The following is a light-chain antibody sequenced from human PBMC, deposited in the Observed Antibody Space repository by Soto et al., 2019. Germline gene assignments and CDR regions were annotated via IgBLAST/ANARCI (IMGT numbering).Light chain of an antibody. Sequence: EIVLTQSPGTLSLSPGERATLYCRASQSVPSNFLAWYQQRPGQAPTLLIYDVSMRAAGIPDRFSGSGSGTDFTLTILRLEPEDVEVYYCQQYDSSWTFGQGTKVEIK. V-gene: IGKV3-20*01. CDR3: QQYDSSWT. CDR1: QSVPSNF. CDR2: DVS. J-gene: IGKJ1*01.